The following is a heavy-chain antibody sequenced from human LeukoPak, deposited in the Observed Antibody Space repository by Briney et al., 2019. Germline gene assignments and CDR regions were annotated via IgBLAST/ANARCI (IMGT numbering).Heavy chain of an antibody. Sequence: GGSLRLSCAASGFTFSRYSMNWVRQAPGKGLEWVANIKQDGSEKYYVDSVKGRFTISRDNAKNSLYLQMNSLRAEDTAVYYCARITGGDYDFWSGYLTYYYYYYMDVWGKGTTVTVSS. CDR3: ARITGGDYDFWSGYLTYYYYYYMDV. CDR1: GFTFSRYS. J-gene: IGHJ6*03. CDR2: IKQDGSEK. V-gene: IGHV3-7*01. D-gene: IGHD3-3*01.